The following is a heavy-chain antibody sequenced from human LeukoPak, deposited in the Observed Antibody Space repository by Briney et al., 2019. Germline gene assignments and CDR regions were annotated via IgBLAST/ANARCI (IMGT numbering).Heavy chain of an antibody. J-gene: IGHJ6*02. CDR3: ARVAAARPVAGTGGMDV. Sequence: SETLSLTCTVSGGSISSYYWSWIRQPAGKGLEWIGRIYTSGSTNYNPSLKSRVTMSVDTSKNQFSLKLSSVTAADTAVYYCARVAAARPVAGTGGMDVWGQGTTVTVSS. D-gene: IGHD6-19*01. CDR2: IYTSGST. CDR1: GGSISSYY. V-gene: IGHV4-4*07.